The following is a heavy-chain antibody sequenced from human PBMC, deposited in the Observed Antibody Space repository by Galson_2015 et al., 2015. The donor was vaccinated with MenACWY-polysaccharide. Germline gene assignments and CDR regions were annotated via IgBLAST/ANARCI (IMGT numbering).Heavy chain of an antibody. CDR2: IDNSGFTT. Sequence: SLRLSCAASGFTFSSYAMAWVRQAPGKGLEWVSSIDNSGFTTYYAGSVKGRFTMSRDNPKKTLFLQMNSLRAEDTALYYCARITSGGCDCWGQGSLVTVSS. V-gene: IGHV3-23*01. D-gene: IGHD1-14*01. CDR3: ARITSGGCDC. CDR1: GFTFSSYA. J-gene: IGHJ4*02.